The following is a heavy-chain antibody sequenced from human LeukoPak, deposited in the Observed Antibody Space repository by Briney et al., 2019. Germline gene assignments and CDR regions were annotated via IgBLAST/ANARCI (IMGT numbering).Heavy chain of an antibody. V-gene: IGHV3-23*01. Sequence: PGGSLRLSCAASGFTFSSYGMSWVRQAPGKGLEWVSSFTGSGGSTYYADSVKGRFTISRDNSKNTLYLQLNSLRAEDTAVYYCVNFVVREPHRCWGQGTLVTVSS. CDR3: VNFVVREPHRC. CDR2: FTGSGGST. D-gene: IGHD3-10*01. CDR1: GFTFSSYG. J-gene: IGHJ4*02.